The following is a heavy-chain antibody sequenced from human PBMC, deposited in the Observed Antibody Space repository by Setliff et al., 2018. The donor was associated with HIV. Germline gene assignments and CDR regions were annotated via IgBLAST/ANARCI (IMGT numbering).Heavy chain of an antibody. CDR3: ARSDSGWPHYQYHHTDV. V-gene: IGHV1-69*13. J-gene: IGHJ6*04. D-gene: IGHD6-19*01. Sequence: SVKVSCKASGGRFRSFGFSWIRQAPGQGLEWMGGIIPIFGKVEYAQRFQDRVKITADESTSTAYMEMSSLTSEDTAIYYCARSDSGWPHYQYHHTDVWGKGTTVTSPQ. CDR2: IIPIFGKV. CDR1: GGRFRSFG.